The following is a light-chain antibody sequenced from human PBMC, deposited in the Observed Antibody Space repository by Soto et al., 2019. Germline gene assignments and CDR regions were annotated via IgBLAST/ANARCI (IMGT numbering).Light chain of an antibody. J-gene: IGLJ1*01. V-gene: IGLV2-14*01. CDR2: DVS. CDR1: SSDVGAYNY. Sequence: QSALTQPASVSGSPGQSITISCTGTSSDVGAYNYVSWYQQHPGKAPKLMIYDVSNRPSGVSDRFSGSKYGNMASLTISGLQAEDEADYYCSSYTRSSARVFGTGTKLTVL. CDR3: SSYTRSSARV.